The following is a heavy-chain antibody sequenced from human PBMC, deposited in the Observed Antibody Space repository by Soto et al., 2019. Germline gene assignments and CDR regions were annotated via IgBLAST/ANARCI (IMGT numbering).Heavy chain of an antibody. CDR1: GFTFSSYW. CDR2: IKQDGSEK. V-gene: IGHV3-7*01. J-gene: IGHJ5*02. CDR3: AREWVPTGTANWFDP. D-gene: IGHD1-1*01. Sequence: LRLSCAASGFTFSSYWMSWVRQAPGKGLEWVANIKQDGSEKYYVDSVKGRFTISRDNAKNSLYLQMNSLRAEDTAVYYCAREWVPTGTANWFDPWGQGTLVTVPQ.